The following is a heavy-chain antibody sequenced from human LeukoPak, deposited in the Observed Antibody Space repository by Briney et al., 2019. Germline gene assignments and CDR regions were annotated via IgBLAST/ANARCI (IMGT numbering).Heavy chain of an antibody. CDR2: MSASGAT. CDR3: AKERGISGYPPRSYYIGMDV. CDR1: GFTFSSYA. V-gene: IGHV3-23*01. Sequence: GGSLRLSCAASGFTFSSYAMTWVRQAPGKGLEWDSGMSASGATYYADSVQGRFTISRDNSKDTLYLHMNSLRVEDTAVYYCAKERGISGYPPRSYYIGMDVWGQGTTVTVSS. J-gene: IGHJ6*02. D-gene: IGHD3-22*01.